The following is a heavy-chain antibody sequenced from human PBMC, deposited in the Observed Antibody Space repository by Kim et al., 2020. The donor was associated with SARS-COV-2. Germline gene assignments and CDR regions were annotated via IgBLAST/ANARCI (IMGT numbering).Heavy chain of an antibody. J-gene: IGHJ5*02. CDR2: IYYSGST. D-gene: IGHD3-10*01. Sequence: SETLSLTCTVSGGSISSGGYYWSWIRQHPGKGLEWIGYIYYSGSTYYNPSLKSRVTISVDTSKNQFSLKLSSVTAADTAVYYCARVLLSDPGSPVWFDPWGQGTLVTVSS. CDR1: GGSISSGGYY. CDR3: ARVLLSDPGSPVWFDP. V-gene: IGHV4-31*03.